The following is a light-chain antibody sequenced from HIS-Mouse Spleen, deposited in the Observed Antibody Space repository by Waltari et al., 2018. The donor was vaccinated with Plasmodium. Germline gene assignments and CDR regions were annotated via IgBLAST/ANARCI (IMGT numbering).Light chain of an antibody. J-gene: IGLJ3*02. V-gene: IGLV3-25*03. Sequence: SYELTQPPPVSVSPGQTARITCSGDALPNQYSYWYQQKPGQAPVLVIYKDSERPSGIPERFSGSSSGTTVTLTISGVQAEDEADYYCQSADSSGTPNWVFGGGTKLTVL. CDR3: QSADSSGTPNWV. CDR2: KDS. CDR1: ALPNQY.